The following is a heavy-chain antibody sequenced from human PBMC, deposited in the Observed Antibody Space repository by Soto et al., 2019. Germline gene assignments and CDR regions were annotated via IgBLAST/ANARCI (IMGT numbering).Heavy chain of an antibody. Sequence: SVKVSCKASGGTFSSYRINWVRQAPGQGLEWVGGIVPIYRTADYAQKFQGRVTITADEPARTSYMELRSLKSQDTAVYYCVRDSGAKLSSSWGQGTLDTVSS. CDR1: GGTFSSYR. CDR2: IVPIYRTA. CDR3: VRDSGAKLSSS. V-gene: IGHV1-69*13. J-gene: IGHJ4*02. D-gene: IGHD6-13*01.